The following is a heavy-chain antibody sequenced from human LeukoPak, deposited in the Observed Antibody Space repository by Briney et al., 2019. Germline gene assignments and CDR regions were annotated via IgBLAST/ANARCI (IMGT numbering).Heavy chain of an antibody. CDR3: AKDFSPSGSGSFENWFDP. V-gene: IGHV3-9*01. D-gene: IGHD3-10*01. J-gene: IGHJ5*02. Sequence: GGSLRLSCAASGFTFDDYAMHWVRQAPGKGLEWVSGISWNSGSIGYADSVKGRFTISRDNAKNSLYLQMNSLRAEDTALYYCAKDFSPSGSGSFENWFDPWGQGTLVTVSS. CDR2: ISWNSGSI. CDR1: GFTFDDYA.